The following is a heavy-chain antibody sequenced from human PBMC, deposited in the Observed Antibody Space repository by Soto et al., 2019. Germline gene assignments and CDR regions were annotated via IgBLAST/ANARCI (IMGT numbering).Heavy chain of an antibody. J-gene: IGHJ6*04. CDR3: ARKRVVTAIDDPSYLAF. Sequence: SQPLSLTCPVSGGSISSSSYYRVRKHQPPGKGLEWIGSIYYSGSTYYNPSLKSRVTISVDTSKNQFSLKLSSVTAADTAVYYCARKRVVTAIDDPSYLAFWGKGTSVPVSP. CDR2: IYYSGST. CDR1: GGSISSSSYY. V-gene: IGHV4-39*01. D-gene: IGHD5-18*01.